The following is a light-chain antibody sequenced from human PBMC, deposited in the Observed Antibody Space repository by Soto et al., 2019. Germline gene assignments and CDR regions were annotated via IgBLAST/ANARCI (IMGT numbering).Light chain of an antibody. CDR3: QQSYDRPVT. CDR1: QSISTY. Sequence: DIQMTQSPSSLSASVGDRVSITCRASQSISTYLNWFQQKPGEAPNLLIYVASTLQSGVPSRFSGSGSGTDFTLTISSLQPEDFATYYCQQSYDRPVTFGQGTRLDIK. V-gene: IGKV1-39*01. J-gene: IGKJ5*01. CDR2: VAS.